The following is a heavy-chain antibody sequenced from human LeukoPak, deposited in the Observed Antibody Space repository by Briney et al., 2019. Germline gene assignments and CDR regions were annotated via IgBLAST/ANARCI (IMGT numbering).Heavy chain of an antibody. J-gene: IGHJ6*03. CDR3: ARGVGDYVFPNYFYYMDT. V-gene: IGHV4-59*01. CDR2: IYYSGST. CDR1: SVSLTNYY. D-gene: IGHD4-17*01. Sequence: SETLSLTCTVSSVSLTNYYWSWIRQPPGKGLEYIGYIYYSGSTNYSPSLRSRATISADTSKNLFSLKLSSVTAADTAVYYCARGVGDYVFPNYFYYMDTWGKGTAVIVSS.